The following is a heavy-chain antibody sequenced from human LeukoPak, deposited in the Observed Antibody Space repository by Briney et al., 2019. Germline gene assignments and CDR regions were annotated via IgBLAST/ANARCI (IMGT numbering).Heavy chain of an antibody. CDR1: GFTFSSYA. D-gene: IGHD3-3*01. V-gene: IGHV3-23*01. Sequence: GGSLRLSCAASGFTFSSYAMSWVRQAPGKGLEWVSAISGSGGSTYYADSVKGRFTISRDNSKNTLYLQMNSLRAEDTAVYYCAKDFGRTIFGVVILKYYFDYWGQGTLVTVSS. J-gene: IGHJ4*02. CDR3: AKDFGRTIFGVVILKYYFDY. CDR2: ISGSGGST.